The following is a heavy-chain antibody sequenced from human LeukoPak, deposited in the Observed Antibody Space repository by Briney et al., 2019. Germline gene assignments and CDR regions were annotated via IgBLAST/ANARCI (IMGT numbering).Heavy chain of an antibody. CDR1: GFSLSMSG. CDR2: ISSSSDLM. D-gene: IGHD3-10*01. Sequence: PGGSLRLSCEASGFSLSMSGMNWVRQAPGKGLEWVSYISSSSDLMSYVASVKCRFTVSRDNAKNSLFLQMNSLRDEDTAVYYCARVLRGLYNLGDWGQGTLVTVSS. V-gene: IGHV3-48*02. J-gene: IGHJ4*02. CDR3: ARVLRGLYNLGD.